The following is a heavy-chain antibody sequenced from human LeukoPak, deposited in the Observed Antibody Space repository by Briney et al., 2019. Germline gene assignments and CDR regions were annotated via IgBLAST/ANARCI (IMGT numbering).Heavy chain of an antibody. CDR2: IHYSGTN. CDR3: AREGDKGFDP. CDR1: GGSISSYY. Sequence: SETLSLTCTVSGGSISSYYWNWIRQPPGKGLEWIGYIHYSGTNYYNPSLKSRVTISVDTSKSQSSLKLSSVTAADTAVYYCAREGDKGFDPWGQGTLVTVSS. V-gene: IGHV4-59*01. D-gene: IGHD3-16*01. J-gene: IGHJ5*02.